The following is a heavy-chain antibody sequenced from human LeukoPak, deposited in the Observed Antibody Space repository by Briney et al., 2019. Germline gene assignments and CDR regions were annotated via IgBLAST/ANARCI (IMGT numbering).Heavy chain of an antibody. CDR1: GGSFSGYY. CDR2: INHSGST. J-gene: IGHJ4*02. V-gene: IGHV4-34*01. CDR3: ARGRQTYYYDSSGNGPFDY. D-gene: IGHD3-22*01. Sequence: SETLSLTCAGYGGSFSGYYWSWIRQHPGKGREWLGEINHSGSTNYNPSLKSRVTISVDTSKNQFSLKLSSVTAADTAVYYCARGRQTYYYDSSGNGPFDYWGQGTLVTVSS.